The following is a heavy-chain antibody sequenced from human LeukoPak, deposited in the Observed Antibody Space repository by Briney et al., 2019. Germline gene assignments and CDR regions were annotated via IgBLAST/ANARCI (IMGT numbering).Heavy chain of an antibody. CDR2: IRYDGSNK. CDR3: AKVINYYDSSGYYHDAFDI. CDR1: GFTFSSYG. V-gene: IGHV3-30*02. Sequence: GGSLRLSCAASGFTFSSYGMHWVRQAPGKGLEWVAFIRYDGSNKYYADSVKGRFTISRDNSKNTLYLQMNSLRAEDTAVYYCAKVINYYDSSGYYHDAFDIWGQGTMVTVSS. D-gene: IGHD3-22*01. J-gene: IGHJ3*02.